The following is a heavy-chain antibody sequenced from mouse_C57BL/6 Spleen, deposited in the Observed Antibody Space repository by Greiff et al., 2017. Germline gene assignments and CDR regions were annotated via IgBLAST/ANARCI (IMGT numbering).Heavy chain of an antibody. CDR2: IYPGDGDT. CDR3: ARAGGYGYGYAMDY. D-gene: IGHD2-2*01. Sequence: VHLVESGAELVKPGASVKISCKASGYAFSSYWMNWVKQRPGKGLEWIGQIYPGDGDTNYNGKFKGKDTLPADTSSSTAYMQLSSLTSEDTAVYFGARAGGYGYGYAMDYWGQGTSVTVSS. CDR1: GYAFSSYW. V-gene: IGHV1-80*01. J-gene: IGHJ4*01.